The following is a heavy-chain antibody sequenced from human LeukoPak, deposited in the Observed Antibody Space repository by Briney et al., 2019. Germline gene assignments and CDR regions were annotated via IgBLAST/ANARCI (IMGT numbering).Heavy chain of an antibody. V-gene: IGHV4-34*01. CDR1: GGSFSGYY. CDR3: SGGRPYYYYYMDV. CDR2: INHSGST. Sequence: SETLSLTCAVYGGSFSGYYWSWIRQPPGKGLEWIGEINHSGSTNYNPSHNNRVTTSVETSKNQFSLKLRSVTAADTAVDYCSGGRPYYYYYMDVWGKGTPVTVSS. J-gene: IGHJ6*03. D-gene: IGHD6-6*01.